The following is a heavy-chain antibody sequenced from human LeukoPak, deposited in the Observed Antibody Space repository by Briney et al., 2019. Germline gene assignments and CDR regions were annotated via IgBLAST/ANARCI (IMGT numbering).Heavy chain of an antibody. D-gene: IGHD3-22*01. J-gene: IGHJ3*01. CDR2: IYYSGST. Sequence: PSETLSLTCTVSGGSISSYYWSWIRQPPGKGLEWIGYIYYSGSTNYNPSLKSRVTISVDKSKNQFSLKLSSVTAADTAVYYCARELRYDNSDSGAFWGQGTVVTVSS. CDR3: ARELRYDNSDSGAF. CDR1: GGSISSYY. V-gene: IGHV4-59*12.